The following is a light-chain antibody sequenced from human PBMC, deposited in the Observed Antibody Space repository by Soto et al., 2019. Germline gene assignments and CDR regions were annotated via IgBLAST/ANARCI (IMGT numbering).Light chain of an antibody. J-gene: IGKJ1*01. CDR1: ESVGTN. CDR2: GAS. Sequence: EIVMTQSPDTLSVSPGDRAILSCRASESVGTNVAWFQQRPGQAPRLLIYGASTRVAGIPARFSGSGSETEFTLTISSLQSEDFAIYHCQQWIRWTFGQGTRLELK. V-gene: IGKV3-15*01. CDR3: QQWIRWT.